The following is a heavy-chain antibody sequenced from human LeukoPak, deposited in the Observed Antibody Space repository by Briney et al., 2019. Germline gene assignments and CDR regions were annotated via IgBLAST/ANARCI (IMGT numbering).Heavy chain of an antibody. Sequence: QPGGSLRLSCAASGFTFSSYSMSWVRQPPGKGLEWVANIKQDGSEKYYVDSVKGRFTVSRDNAKNSLYLQMNSLRAEDTAVYSCARDFYGDFDFWGQGTLVTVSS. CDR1: GFTFSSYS. V-gene: IGHV3-7*04. CDR2: IKQDGSEK. CDR3: ARDFYGDFDF. D-gene: IGHD4-17*01. J-gene: IGHJ4*02.